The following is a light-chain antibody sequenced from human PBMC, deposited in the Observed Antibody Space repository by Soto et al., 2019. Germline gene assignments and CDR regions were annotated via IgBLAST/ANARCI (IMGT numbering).Light chain of an antibody. CDR2: GAS. J-gene: IGKJ5*01. CDR1: QSVSSSY. V-gene: IGKV3-20*01. Sequence: EIVLTQAPGTLSLSPGERATLSCRASQSVSSSYLAWYQQKPGQPPRLLIYGASSRATGTPDRFSGSGSGTGCTLTISRLQPEDFAVFDCQHYDSLPITFGQGTRLEIK. CDR3: QHYDSLPIT.